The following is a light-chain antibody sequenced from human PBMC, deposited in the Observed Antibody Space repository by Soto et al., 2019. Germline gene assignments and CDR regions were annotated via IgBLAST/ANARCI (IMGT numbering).Light chain of an antibody. CDR1: QSISTW. J-gene: IGKJ1*01. V-gene: IGKV1-5*01. CDR3: KQYSSFSS. Sequence: DLQMTQSPSTLSSSLGDSVTITCRASQSISTWLAWYQQKPGKAPKFLIFDGSSLQSGVQSRFSGSGSGTEFTLTIRSLQPDDFATYYCKQYSSFSSFGQGTKVDIK. CDR2: DGS.